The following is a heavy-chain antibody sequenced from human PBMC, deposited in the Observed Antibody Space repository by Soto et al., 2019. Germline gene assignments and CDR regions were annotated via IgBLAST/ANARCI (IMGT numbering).Heavy chain of an antibody. CDR2: ISGSGGST. Sequence: EVQLLESGGGLVQPGGSLRLSCAASGFTFSSYAMSWVRQAPGKGLEWVSDISGSGGSTYYAASVKGRFTISRDNSKNTLYLQMNSLRAEDTAVYYCAKATSVLAASPKNAFDIWGQGTMVTVSS. CDR1: GFTFSSYA. J-gene: IGHJ3*02. V-gene: IGHV3-23*01. CDR3: AKATSVLAASPKNAFDI. D-gene: IGHD6-6*01.